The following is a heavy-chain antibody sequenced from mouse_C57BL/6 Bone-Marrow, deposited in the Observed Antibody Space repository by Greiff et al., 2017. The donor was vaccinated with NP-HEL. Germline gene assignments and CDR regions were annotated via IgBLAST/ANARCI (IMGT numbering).Heavy chain of an antibody. D-gene: IGHD1-1*01. V-gene: IGHV1-64*01. CDR3: ARRDYYGSSTEGYFDY. CDR2: IHPNSGST. J-gene: IGHJ2*01. Sequence: QVQLQQPGAELVKPGASVKLSCKASGYTFTSYWMHWVKQRPGQGLEWIGMIHPNSGSTNYNEKFKSKATLTVDKSSSTAYMQLSSLTSEDSAVYYCARRDYYGSSTEGYFDYWGQGTTLTVSS. CDR1: GYTFTSYW.